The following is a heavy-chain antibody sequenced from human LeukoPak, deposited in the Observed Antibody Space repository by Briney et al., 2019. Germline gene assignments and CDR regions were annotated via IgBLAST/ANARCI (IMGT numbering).Heavy chain of an antibody. CDR1: GYTFTSYY. CDR2: INPNSGGT. D-gene: IGHD6-13*01. V-gene: IGHV1-2*02. CDR3: ARTIAAAAFNWFDP. Sequence: ASVKVSCKASGYTFTSYYMHWVRQAPGQGLEWMGWINPNSGGTNYAQKFQGRVTMTRDTSISTAYMELSRLRSDDTAVYYCARTIAAAAFNWFDPWGQGTLVTVSS. J-gene: IGHJ5*02.